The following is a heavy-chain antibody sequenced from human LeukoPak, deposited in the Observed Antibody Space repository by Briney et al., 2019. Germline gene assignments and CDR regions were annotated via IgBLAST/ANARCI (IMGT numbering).Heavy chain of an antibody. D-gene: IGHD2-21*01. V-gene: IGHV4-59*08. CDR3: ARSDSGKYFDY. CDR2: IYYSGNT. J-gene: IGHJ4*02. CDR1: LCSLGNYY. Sequence: SETLSVTRTVSLCSLGNYYWSWLRQPPAKGREGVGYIYYSGNTNYDLPLHSRVTISLDTSKNQFSLELSSVTAADPAVYYCARSDSGKYFDYWGQGALVAVSS.